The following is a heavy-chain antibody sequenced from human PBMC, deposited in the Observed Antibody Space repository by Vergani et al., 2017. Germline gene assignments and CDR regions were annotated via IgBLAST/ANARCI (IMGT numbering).Heavy chain of an antibody. Sequence: QVQLQESGPGLVKPSETLSLTCTVSGGSVSSGSYYWSWIRQPPGKGLEWIGYIYYSGSTNYNPSLKSRVTIPVDTSKSQFSLKLRSLTGADTAVYYCAWVLDLLAAAGPYYYYYYMYVWGKGTTVTVSS. CDR3: AWVLDLLAAAGPYYYYYYMYV. CDR2: IYYSGST. V-gene: IGHV4-61*01. CDR1: GGSVSSGSYY. D-gene: IGHD6-13*01. J-gene: IGHJ6*03.